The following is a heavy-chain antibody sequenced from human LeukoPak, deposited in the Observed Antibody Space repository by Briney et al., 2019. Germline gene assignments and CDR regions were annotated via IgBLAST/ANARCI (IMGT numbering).Heavy chain of an antibody. J-gene: IGHJ6*03. V-gene: IGHV4-34*01. Sequence: PSETLSLTCAVYGESFSGYCWSWIRQPPGKGLEWMGEINHSGSTNYNPSLKSRVTISVDTSKNQFSLKLSSVTAADTAVYYCARVRVPYYYGSGSYYRPGVYYYYYMDVWGKGTTVTVSS. CDR2: INHSGST. D-gene: IGHD3-10*01. CDR3: ARVRVPYYYGSGSYYRPGVYYYYYMDV. CDR1: GESFSGYC.